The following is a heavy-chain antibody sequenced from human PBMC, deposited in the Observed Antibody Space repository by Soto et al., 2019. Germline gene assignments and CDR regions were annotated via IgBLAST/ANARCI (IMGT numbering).Heavy chain of an antibody. D-gene: IGHD3-10*01. CDR2: INAGNGNT. CDR1: GYTFTSYA. J-gene: IGHJ4*02. CDR3: ARGSGLTYFDY. Sequence: QVQLVQSGAEVKKPGASVKVSGKASGYTFTSYAMHWVRQAPGQRLEWMGWINAGNGNTKYSQKFQGRVTITRDTSASTAYMELSSLRSEDTAVYYCARGSGLTYFDYWGQGTLVTVSS. V-gene: IGHV1-3*01.